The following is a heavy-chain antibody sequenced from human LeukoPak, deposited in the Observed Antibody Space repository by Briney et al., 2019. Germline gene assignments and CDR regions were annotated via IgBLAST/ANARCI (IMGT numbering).Heavy chain of an antibody. D-gene: IGHD6-19*01. CDR3: AKGRQWHDT. V-gene: IGHV3-30*02. CDR1: GITFSSYD. Sequence: GGSLRLSCAASGITFSSYDMHWVRQAPGKGLEWVALISYDGRNTDYAASVKGRFTISRDNLNNTLYLKMNRLKPEDTAVYYCAKGRQWHDTWGQGTLVIVSS. CDR2: ISYDGRNT. J-gene: IGHJ5*02.